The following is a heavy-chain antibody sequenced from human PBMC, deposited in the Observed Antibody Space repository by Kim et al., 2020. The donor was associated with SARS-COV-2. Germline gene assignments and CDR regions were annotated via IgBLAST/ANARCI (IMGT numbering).Heavy chain of an antibody. J-gene: IGHJ4*02. V-gene: IGHV3-30*01. CDR3: ARAIVPVAARSPFDY. D-gene: IGHD6-13*01. Sequence: DPVKGRFTISRDNSKNTLYLQMNSLRAEDTAVYYCARAIVPVAARSPFDYWGQGTLVTVSS.